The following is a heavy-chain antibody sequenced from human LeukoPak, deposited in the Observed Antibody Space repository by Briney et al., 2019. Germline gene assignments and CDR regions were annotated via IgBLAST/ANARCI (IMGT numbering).Heavy chain of an antibody. Sequence: GGSLRLSCAASGFTFSSYEMNWVRQAPGKGLEWISYISNSGTIMYYADSVKGRFTISRGDAKSSLYLQLNSLRAEDTAVYYCTLVPLGWGQGTLVTVSS. J-gene: IGHJ4*02. CDR2: ISNSGTIM. CDR3: TLVPLG. D-gene: IGHD2-8*02. CDR1: GFTFSSYE. V-gene: IGHV3-48*03.